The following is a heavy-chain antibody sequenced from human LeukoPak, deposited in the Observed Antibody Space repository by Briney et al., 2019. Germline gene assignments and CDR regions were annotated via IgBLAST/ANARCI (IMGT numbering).Heavy chain of an antibody. V-gene: IGHV1-2*02. CDR1: GYTFTGYY. D-gene: IGHD3-22*01. J-gene: IGHJ5*02. Sequence: GASVKVSCKASGYTFTGYYMHWVRQAPGQGLEWMGWINPNSGGTNYAQKFQGRVTMTRDTSISTAYMELSRLRSDDTAVYYCARPYYDSSGYYLGGWFDPWGQGTLVTVSS. CDR2: INPNSGGT. CDR3: ARPYYDSSGYYLGGWFDP.